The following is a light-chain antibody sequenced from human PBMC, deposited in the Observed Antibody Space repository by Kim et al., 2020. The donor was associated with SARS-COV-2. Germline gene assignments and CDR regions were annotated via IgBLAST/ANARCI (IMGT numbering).Light chain of an antibody. Sequence: LSPGERATLSCRASQSVNTYLAWYQQKPGQAPRVLIYDASNRATGIPARFSGSGSDTDFTLTISSLEPEDFAVYYCQQHKNWPLTFGGGTKVDIK. J-gene: IGKJ4*01. V-gene: IGKV3-11*01. CDR1: QSVNTY. CDR3: QQHKNWPLT. CDR2: DAS.